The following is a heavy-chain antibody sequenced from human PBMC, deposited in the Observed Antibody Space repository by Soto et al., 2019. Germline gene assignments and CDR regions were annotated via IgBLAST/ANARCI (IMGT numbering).Heavy chain of an antibody. D-gene: IGHD3-16*02. J-gene: IGHJ3*02. V-gene: IGHV1-18*01. CDR3: ARADHDYIWGSYRPTVLNAFDI. CDR2: ISAYIGNT. Sequence: ASVKVSCKASGYTFTSYGISWVRQAPGQGLEWMGWISAYIGNTNYAQKLQGRVTMTTDTSTSTAYMELRSLRSDDTAVYYCARADHDYIWGSYRPTVLNAFDIWGQGTMVTVSS. CDR1: GYTFTSYG.